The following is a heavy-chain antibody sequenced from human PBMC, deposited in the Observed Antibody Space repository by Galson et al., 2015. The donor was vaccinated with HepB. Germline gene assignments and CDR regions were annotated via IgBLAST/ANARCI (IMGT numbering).Heavy chain of an antibody. V-gene: IGHV1-3*01. J-gene: IGHJ4*02. CDR2: INAGNGNT. Sequence: SVKVSCKASGYTFTSYAMHWVRQAPGQRLEWMGWINAGNGNTKYSQKFQGRVTITRDTSASTAYMELSSLRSEDTAVYYCAREKSRRRDLGLLGYWGQGTLVTVSS. D-gene: IGHD7-27*01. CDR1: GYTFTSYA. CDR3: AREKSRRRDLGLLGY.